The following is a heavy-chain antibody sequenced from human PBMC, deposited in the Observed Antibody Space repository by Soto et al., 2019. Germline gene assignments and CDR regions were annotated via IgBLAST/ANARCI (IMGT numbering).Heavy chain of an antibody. V-gene: IGHV3-48*03. CDR1: GFTFSSYE. Sequence: GGSLRLSCAASGFTFSSYEMNWVRQAPGKGLEWVSYISSSGSTIYYADSVKGRFTISRDNAKNSLYLQMNSLRAEDTAVYYCARERPVTFGGVVWGRDVWRQGTTVTVSS. J-gene: IGHJ6*02. CDR2: ISSSGSTI. CDR3: ARERPVTFGGVVWGRDV. D-gene: IGHD3-16*01.